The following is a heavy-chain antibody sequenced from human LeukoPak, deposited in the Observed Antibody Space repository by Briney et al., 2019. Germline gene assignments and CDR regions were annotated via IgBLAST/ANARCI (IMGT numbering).Heavy chain of an antibody. CDR3: ARDKPPKYGSGSYFPYGGSFDY. J-gene: IGHJ4*02. D-gene: IGHD3-10*01. CDR1: GGSFSGYY. Sequence: PSETLSLTCAVYGGSFSGYYWSWIRQPPGKGLEWIGEINHSGSTNYNPSLKSRVTISVDTSKNQFSLQLNSVTPEDTAVYYCARDKPPKYGSGSYFPYGGSFDYWGQGTPVTVSS. CDR2: INHSGST. V-gene: IGHV4-34*01.